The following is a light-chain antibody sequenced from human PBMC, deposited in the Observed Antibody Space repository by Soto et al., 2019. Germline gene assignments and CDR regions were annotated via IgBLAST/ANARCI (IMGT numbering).Light chain of an antibody. CDR2: AAS. Sequence: EIVMTQSPATLSVSPGERATLSCRASQSVYSNLAWYQHKPGQAPNLLIYAASTWATGIPARFSGSGSGTEFTLTISSLQSEDFAVYYCQQYNRWPLTFGGGTKVEIK. CDR3: QQYNRWPLT. J-gene: IGKJ4*01. CDR1: QSVYSN. V-gene: IGKV3-15*01.